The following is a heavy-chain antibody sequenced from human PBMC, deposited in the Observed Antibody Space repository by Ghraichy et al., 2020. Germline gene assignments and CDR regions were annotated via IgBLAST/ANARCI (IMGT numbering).Heavy chain of an antibody. V-gene: IGHV3-21*01. Sequence: GGSLRLSCAASGFTFSSYTMNWVRQAPGKGLEWVSSISRDSTSTYYADSLKGRFTISRDNAKNSLYLQMNSLRAEDTAVYYCAREGRGLWGLFEYWGQGMLVTVSS. J-gene: IGHJ4*02. CDR1: GFTFSSYT. D-gene: IGHD3-16*01. CDR2: ISRDSTST. CDR3: AREGRGLWGLFEY.